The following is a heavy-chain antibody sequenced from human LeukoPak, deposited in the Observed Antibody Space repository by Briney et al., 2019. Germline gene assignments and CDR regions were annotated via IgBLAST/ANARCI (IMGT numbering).Heavy chain of an antibody. J-gene: IGHJ5*01. D-gene: IGHD5-12*01. CDR2: IKHDGTEE. Sequence: PGGSLRLSCAASGFTFGRYWMSWVRQAPGKGPEWVANIKHDGTEEYYEDSVKGRFTISRDNARDSLSLQMNSLRVADTAVYYWARDIYGYSTTWHYMTLSSDSGGQGTLFPVSS. CDR1: GFTFGRYW. CDR3: ARDIYGYSTTWHYMTLSSDS. V-gene: IGHV3-7*01.